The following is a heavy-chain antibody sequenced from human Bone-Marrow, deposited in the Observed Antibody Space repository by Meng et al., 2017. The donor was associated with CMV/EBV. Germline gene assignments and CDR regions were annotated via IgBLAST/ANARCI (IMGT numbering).Heavy chain of an antibody. CDR1: GFTFSSYE. Sequence: GESLKISCAASGFTFSSYEMNWVRQAPGKGLEWVSYISSSGSTIYYADSVKGRFTISRDNAKNSLYLQMNSLRAEDTAVYYCARTLPTYYDFWSGYYTFDYWGQGTLVTVSS. J-gene: IGHJ4*02. CDR2: ISSSGSTI. D-gene: IGHD3-3*01. CDR3: ARTLPTYYDFWSGYYTFDY. V-gene: IGHV3-48*03.